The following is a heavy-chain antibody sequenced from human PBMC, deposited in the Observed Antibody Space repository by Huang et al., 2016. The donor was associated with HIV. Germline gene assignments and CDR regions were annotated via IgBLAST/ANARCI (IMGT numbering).Heavy chain of an antibody. D-gene: IGHD1-7*01. J-gene: IGHJ6*02. V-gene: IGHV3-7*01. Sequence: VESGGRSVQPGGSIKLSCVGSTFTFGAYWMSWVRQPAGKGLEWVSNSKQDESEKYYVGSVKGRFNISRDNARKVLFLEMDDLRVEDTAIYFCATKTAGMDIWGQGTTVTVSS. CDR2: SKQDESEK. CDR1: TFTFGAYW. CDR3: ATKTAGMDI.